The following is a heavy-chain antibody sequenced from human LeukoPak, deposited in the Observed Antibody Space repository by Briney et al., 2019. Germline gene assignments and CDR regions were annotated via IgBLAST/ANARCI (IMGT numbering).Heavy chain of an antibody. CDR3: ARGDILTDYDNDFYYYMDV. J-gene: IGHJ6*03. D-gene: IGHD3-9*01. CDR1: GYTFTGYY. V-gene: IGHV1-2*02. Sequence: VASVKVSCKASGYTFTGYYIHWVRQAPGQGLEWMGWINPNSGGTNYAQKFQGRVTMTRDTSISTAYMELSRLRSEDTAVYYCARGDILTDYDNDFYYYMDVWGEGTTVTISS. CDR2: INPNSGGT.